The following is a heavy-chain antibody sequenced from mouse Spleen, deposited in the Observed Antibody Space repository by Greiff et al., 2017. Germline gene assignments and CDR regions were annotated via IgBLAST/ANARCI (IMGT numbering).Heavy chain of an antibody. Sequence: QVQLQQSGAELVRPGASVTLSCKASGYTFTDYEMHWVRQTPVHGLEWIGAIDPETGGTAYNQKFKGKAILTADKSSSTAYMELRSLTSEDSVVYYCTRGVTNWDTYWGQGTTLTVSS. CDR2: IDPETGGT. D-gene: IGHD4-1*01. CDR1: GYTFTDYE. CDR3: TRGVTNWDTY. J-gene: IGHJ2*01. V-gene: IGHV1-15*01.